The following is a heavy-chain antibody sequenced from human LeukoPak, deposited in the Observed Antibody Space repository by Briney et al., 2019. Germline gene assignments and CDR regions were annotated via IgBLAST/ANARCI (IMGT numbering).Heavy chain of an antibody. CDR3: ARVRGATLSHHYFDY. D-gene: IGHD1-26*01. V-gene: IGHV3-48*02. Sequence: GRCLRLSCAASGFTFSSYSMNWVRRAPGKGLVWVSFLICSSDLIYYADSVKGRFPISRDNAKNSLYLHMNSLRDEDTAVYYCARVRGATLSHHYFDYWGQGALVTVSS. CDR1: GFTFSSYS. CDR2: LICSSDLI. J-gene: IGHJ4*02.